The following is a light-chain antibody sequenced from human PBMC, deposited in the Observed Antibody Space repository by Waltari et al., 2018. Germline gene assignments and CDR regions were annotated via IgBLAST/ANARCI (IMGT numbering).Light chain of an antibody. V-gene: IGKV1-12*01. CDR2: AAS. Sequence: DIQLTQSPSSVSASVGDRVTSTCRASQGISNWLAWYQQKPGKAPKFLIYAASTLQSGVPSRFSGSGTVTEFTLTISSLHPEDFATYYCQQANSFPLTFGGGTKVEIK. CDR3: QQANSFPLT. CDR1: QGISNW. J-gene: IGKJ4*01.